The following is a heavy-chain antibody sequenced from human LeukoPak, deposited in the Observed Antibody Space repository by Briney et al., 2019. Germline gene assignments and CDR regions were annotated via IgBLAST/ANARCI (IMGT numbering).Heavy chain of an antibody. D-gene: IGHD6-19*01. CDR2: IYYSGST. CDR3: ASYIAVAGRSPTAFDY. V-gene: IGHV4-39*07. CDR1: GGPISSSSYY. Sequence: PAETLSLTCTVSGGPISSSSYYWGWVRQPPGKGLEWIGSIYYSGSTYYNPSLKRRVTISVDASKNQFSLKLSSVTAADTAVYYCASYIAVAGRSPTAFDYWGQGTLVTVSS. J-gene: IGHJ4*02.